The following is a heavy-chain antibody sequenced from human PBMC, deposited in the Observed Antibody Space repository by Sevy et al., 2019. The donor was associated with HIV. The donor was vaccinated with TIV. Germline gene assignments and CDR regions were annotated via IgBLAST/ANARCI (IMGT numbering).Heavy chain of an antibody. CDR3: ARAPPVRSGDDSLNWFDP. CDR2: IHYTGTI. D-gene: IGHD5-12*01. J-gene: IGHJ5*02. Sequence: SETLSLTCTVSGGSISAYHWSWIRQPPGKGLEYIGYIHYTGTINYNPSLKSRVTISVDTSKNQFSLKLSSVTAADTALSYCARAPPVRSGDDSLNWFDPWGQGTLVTVSS. V-gene: IGHV4-59*01. CDR1: GGSISAYH.